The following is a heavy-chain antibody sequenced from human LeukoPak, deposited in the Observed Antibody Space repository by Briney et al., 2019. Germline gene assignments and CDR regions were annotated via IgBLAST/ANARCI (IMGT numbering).Heavy chain of an antibody. CDR1: GFIFSSYA. Sequence: GRSLRLACEASGFIFSSYAIHWVRQAPGEGLQWVAVISYDGSNKYYADSVKGRSTISRDNSKNTLYLQMNSLRAEDTAVYYCARETVTTVSGSLDNWGQGTLVTVSS. CDR3: ARETVTTVSGSLDN. CDR2: ISYDGSNK. J-gene: IGHJ4*02. V-gene: IGHV3-30*04. D-gene: IGHD4-17*01.